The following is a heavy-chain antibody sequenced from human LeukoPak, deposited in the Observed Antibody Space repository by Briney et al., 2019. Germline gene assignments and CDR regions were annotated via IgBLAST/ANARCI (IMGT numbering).Heavy chain of an antibody. CDR1: GFTFSSYA. CDR2: ISGTGGST. J-gene: IGHJ1*01. CDR3: AKEIYGDSTGGRFQH. Sequence: GGSLRLSCAASGFTFSSYAMSWVRQTPGKGLEWVSVISGTGGSTYYADSVKGRFTISRDNSKSTLYLQMNSLRADDTAVYYCAKEIYGDSTGGRFQHWGQGTLVTVSS. V-gene: IGHV3-23*01. D-gene: IGHD4-17*01.